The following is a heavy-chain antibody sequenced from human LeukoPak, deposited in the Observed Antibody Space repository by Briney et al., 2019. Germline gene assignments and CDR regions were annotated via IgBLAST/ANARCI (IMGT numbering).Heavy chain of an antibody. CDR2: IYYIGAT. CDR3: ARESMITFGGVIVITAHYFDY. CDR1: GGSICSVGYS. J-gene: IGHJ4*02. D-gene: IGHD3-16*02. V-gene: IGHV4-31*03. Sequence: PSESLSLTCIVSGGSICSVGYSWCWIRQPLGKGLVWIGYIYYIGATYYNPSLKSRVTISVDTSKIQCSLKLSSVTAADTAVYYCARESMITFGGVIVITAHYFDYWGQGTLVTVSS.